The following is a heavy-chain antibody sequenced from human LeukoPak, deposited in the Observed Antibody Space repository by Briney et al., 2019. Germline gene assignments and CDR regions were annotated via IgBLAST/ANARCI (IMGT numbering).Heavy chain of an antibody. D-gene: IGHD2-2*01. CDR1: GFTFSSYS. Sequence: GGSLRLSCAASGFTFSSYSMNWVRQAPGKGLEWVSSISSSSSYIYYADSVKGRFTISRDNAKNSLYPQMNSLRAEDTAVYYCARTLYCSSTSCSNYWGQGTLVTVSS. CDR3: ARTLYCSSTSCSNY. V-gene: IGHV3-21*01. CDR2: ISSSSSYI. J-gene: IGHJ4*02.